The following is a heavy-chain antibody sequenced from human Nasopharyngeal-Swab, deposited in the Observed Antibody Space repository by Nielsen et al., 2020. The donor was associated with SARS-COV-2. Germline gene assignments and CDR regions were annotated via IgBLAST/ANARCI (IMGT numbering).Heavy chain of an antibody. D-gene: IGHD6-13*01. J-gene: IGHJ6*02. V-gene: IGHV3-7*01. CDR3: ARLAKIWGQQLAYYYYYGMDV. CDR2: IKQDGSEK. Sequence: ETLSLTCTVSGGSISSSSYYWGWIRQPPGKGLEWVANIKQDGSEKYYVDSVKGRFTISRDNAKNSLYLQMNSLRAEDTAVYYCARLAKIWGQQLAYYYYYGMDVWGQGTTVTVSS. CDR1: GGSISSSSYY.